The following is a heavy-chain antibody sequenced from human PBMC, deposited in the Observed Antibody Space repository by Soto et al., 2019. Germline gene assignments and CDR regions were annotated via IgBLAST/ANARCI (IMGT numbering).Heavy chain of an antibody. Sequence: PGGSLRLSCAASGFTFSSYAMSWVRQAPGKGLEWVSAISGSGGSTYYADSVKGRFTISRDNSKNTLHLQMNSLRAEDTAVYYCAKDRRITIFGVVIVPYWGKGTLVTVSS. CDR2: ISGSGGST. CDR1: GFTFSSYA. CDR3: AKDRRITIFGVVIVPY. V-gene: IGHV3-23*01. D-gene: IGHD3-3*01. J-gene: IGHJ4*02.